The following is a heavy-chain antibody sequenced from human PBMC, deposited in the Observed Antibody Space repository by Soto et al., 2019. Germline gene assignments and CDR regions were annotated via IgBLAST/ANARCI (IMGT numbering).Heavy chain of an antibody. CDR2: IWYDGTQK. V-gene: IGHV3-33*01. CDR1: GFTFNTYS. Sequence: HPGGSLRLSCEASGFTFNTYSMHWVRQPPGKGLEWLAAIWYDGTQKYYADSVKGRFIISRENSKKTLYLEMNSLRAEDTAVYYCARAGGTTVTGLWHFDTWGQGT. J-gene: IGHJ4*02. CDR3: ARAGGTTVTGLWHFDT. D-gene: IGHD4-17*01.